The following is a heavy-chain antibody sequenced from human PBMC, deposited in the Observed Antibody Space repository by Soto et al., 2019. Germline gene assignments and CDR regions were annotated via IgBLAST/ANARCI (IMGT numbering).Heavy chain of an antibody. CDR1: GGSFSGYY. CDR3: VRGLKIVVVVAAASGNWFDP. V-gene: IGHV4-34*01. D-gene: IGHD2-15*01. J-gene: IGHJ5*02. Sequence: PSETLSLTCAVYGGSFSGYYWSWIRQPPGKGLEWIGEINHSGSTNYNPSLKSRVTISVDTSKNQFSLKLSSVTAADTAVYYCVRGLKIVVVVAAASGNWFDPWGQGTLVTVSS. CDR2: INHSGST.